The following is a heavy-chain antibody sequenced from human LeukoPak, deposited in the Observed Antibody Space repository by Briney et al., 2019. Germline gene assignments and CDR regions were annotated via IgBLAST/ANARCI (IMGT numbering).Heavy chain of an antibody. CDR1: GYTFTIYG. CDR2: ISAYNGNT. CDR3: ARVVTIFGVVKRYYYYMDV. D-gene: IGHD3-3*01. Sequence: GASVKVSCKASGYTFTIYGISWVRQAPGPGLEWIGWISAYNGNTNYAQKLQGRVTMTTDTSTSTAYMELRSLRSDDTAVYYCARVVTIFGVVKRYYYYMDVWGKGTTVTVSS. J-gene: IGHJ6*03. V-gene: IGHV1-18*01.